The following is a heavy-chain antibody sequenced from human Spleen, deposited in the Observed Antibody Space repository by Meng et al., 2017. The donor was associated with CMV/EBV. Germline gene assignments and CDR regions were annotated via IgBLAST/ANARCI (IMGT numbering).Heavy chain of an antibody. J-gene: IGHJ4*02. D-gene: IGHD7-27*01. CDR2: TYGGGAS. V-gene: IGHV3-53*01. CDR3: ARGLGFPDY. Sequence: GGSLRLSCAASSFTFSNYAMTWVRQAPGKGLEWVSVTYGGGASYYADSVRGRFTVSRDTSRNTVHLQMNSLRGDDTALYYCARGLGFPDYWGQGTLVTVSS. CDR1: SFTFSNYA.